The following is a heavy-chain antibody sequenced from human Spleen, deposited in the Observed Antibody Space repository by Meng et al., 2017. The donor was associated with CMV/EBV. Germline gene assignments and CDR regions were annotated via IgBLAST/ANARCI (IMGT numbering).Heavy chain of an antibody. CDR3: ARDTSGSYIYYYYGMDV. CDR1: GFTFSSYW. CDR2: IKQDGSEK. J-gene: IGHJ6*02. V-gene: IGHV3-7*01. D-gene: IGHD1-26*01. Sequence: LSLTCAASGFTFSSYWMSWVRQAPGKGLEWVANIKQDGSEKYYVDSVKGRFTISRDNAKNSLYLQMNSLRAEDTAVYYCARDTSGSYIYYYYGMDVWGQGTTVTVSS.